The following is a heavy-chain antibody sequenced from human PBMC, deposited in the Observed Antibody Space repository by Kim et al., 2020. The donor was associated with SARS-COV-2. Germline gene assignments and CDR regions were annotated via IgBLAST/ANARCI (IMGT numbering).Heavy chain of an antibody. V-gene: IGHV3-21*01. CDR3: AREPTARG. CDR2: SSSYR. D-gene: IGHD3-16*01. J-gene: IGHJ4*02. Sequence: SSSYRYYAGSVKGRFTISRDNAKNSLYLQMNSLRAEDTAVYYCAREPTARGWGQGTLVTVSS.